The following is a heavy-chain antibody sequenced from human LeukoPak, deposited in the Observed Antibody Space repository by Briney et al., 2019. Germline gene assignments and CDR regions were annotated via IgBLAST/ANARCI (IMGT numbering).Heavy chain of an antibody. CDR1: EFTFSGSG. J-gene: IGHJ3*02. Sequence: GSLRLSCAVSEFTFSGSGLHWVRQASGKGLEWVGRIRSKANSYATEYAASVKGRFTISRDDSKKTAYLQMNSLKTEDTAVYYCTLTYYYDSSGYSAFDIWGQGTMVTVSS. CDR2: IRSKANSYAT. D-gene: IGHD3-22*01. V-gene: IGHV3-73*01. CDR3: TLTYYYDSSGYSAFDI.